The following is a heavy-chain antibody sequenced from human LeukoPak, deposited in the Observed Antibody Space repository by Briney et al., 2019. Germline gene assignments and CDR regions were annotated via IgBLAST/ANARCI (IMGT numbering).Heavy chain of an antibody. D-gene: IGHD2-2*01. J-gene: IGHJ4*02. Sequence: TGGSLRLSCAASGFTFSSYAMHWVRQAPGKGLEWVAVISYDGSNKYYADSVKGRFTISRDNSKNTLYLQMNSLRAEDTAVYYCAKEVRRYCSSTSCHYFDYWGQGTLVTVSS. V-gene: IGHV3-30*04. CDR3: AKEVRRYCSSTSCHYFDY. CDR2: ISYDGSNK. CDR1: GFTFSSYA.